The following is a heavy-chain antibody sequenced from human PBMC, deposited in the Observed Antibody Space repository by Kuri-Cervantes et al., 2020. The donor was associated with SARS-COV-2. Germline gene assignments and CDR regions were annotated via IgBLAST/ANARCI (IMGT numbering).Heavy chain of an antibody. V-gene: IGHV3-23*01. CDR1: GFTFRGYA. CDR2: ISGSGGST. Sequence: GGSLRLSSAASGFTFRGYAMSWVRQAPGKGLEWVSAISGSGGSTYYADSVKGRFTISRDSSKNTLYLQMNSLRAEDTAVYYCAARRWLGVPIAPVELYIHVWGQGTLVTVSS. CDR3: AARRWLGVPIAPVELYIHV. D-gene: IGHD6-19*01. J-gene: IGHJ1*01.